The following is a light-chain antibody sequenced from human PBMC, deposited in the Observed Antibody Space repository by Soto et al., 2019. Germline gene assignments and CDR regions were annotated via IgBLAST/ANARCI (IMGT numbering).Light chain of an antibody. CDR3: GSDAGGKNVP. CDR1: SSDVGGYNY. J-gene: IGLJ2*01. CDR2: EVN. V-gene: IGLV2-8*01. Sequence: QSALTQPPSASGSPGQSVTISCTGTSSDVGGYNYVSWYHHHPGKAPKLVIYEVNKRPSGVPDRFSGSKSANTASLTVSGLQAEFQSDYYCGSDAGGKNVPFGGGTKLTVL.